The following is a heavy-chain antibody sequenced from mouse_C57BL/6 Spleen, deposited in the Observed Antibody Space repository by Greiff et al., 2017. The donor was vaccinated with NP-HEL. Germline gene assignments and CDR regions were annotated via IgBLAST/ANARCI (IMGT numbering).Heavy chain of an antibody. Sequence: EVMLVESGEGLVKPGGSLKLSCAASGFTFSSYAMSWVRQTPEKRLEWVAYISSGGDYIYYADTVKGRFTISRDNARNTLYLQMSSLKSEDTAMYYWTRLYYGSSYENAMDYWGQGTSVTVSS. CDR2: ISSGGDYI. CDR3: TRLYYGSSYENAMDY. V-gene: IGHV5-9-1*02. J-gene: IGHJ4*01. D-gene: IGHD1-1*01. CDR1: GFTFSSYA.